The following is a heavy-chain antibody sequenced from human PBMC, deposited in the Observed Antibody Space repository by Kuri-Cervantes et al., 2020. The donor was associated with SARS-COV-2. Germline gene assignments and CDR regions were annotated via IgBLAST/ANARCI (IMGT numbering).Heavy chain of an antibody. CDR1: GFTSDGYA. J-gene: IGHJ4*02. V-gene: IGHV3-9*02. Sequence: GGSRRPPCAASGFTSDGYAMNWVRQAPGKGLEGVSGISWNSGSIGYADSVKGRFTISRDTAKNSLYLQMNSLRAEDTAVYYCARDLSRQEEWLLEGGNFDYWGQGTLVTVSS. D-gene: IGHD3-3*01. CDR3: ARDLSRQEEWLLEGGNFDY. CDR2: ISWNSGSI.